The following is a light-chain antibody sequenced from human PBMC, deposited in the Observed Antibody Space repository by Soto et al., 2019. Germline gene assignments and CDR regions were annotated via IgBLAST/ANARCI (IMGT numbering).Light chain of an antibody. CDR2: DAS. CDR3: QQYNSSPFT. V-gene: IGKV1-5*01. Sequence: DIQMTQSPSTLSASVGDRVTITCRASQSISSWLAWYQQKPGKAPKLLIYDASSLESGVPSRFSGSGSGTEITLTISSLQPDDFATYYCQQYNSSPFTFGPGTKVDIK. CDR1: QSISSW. J-gene: IGKJ3*01.